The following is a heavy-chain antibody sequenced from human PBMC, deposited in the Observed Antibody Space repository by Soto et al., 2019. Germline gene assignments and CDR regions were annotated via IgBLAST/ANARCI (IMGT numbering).Heavy chain of an antibody. CDR3: ARGPKSFSSSWYSFISRSHAHFDY. Sequence: GGSLRLSCAASGFTFSSYDMHWVRQATGKGLEWVSAIGTAGDTYYPGSVKGRFTISRENAKNSLYLQMNSLRAGDTAVYYCARGPKSFSSSWYSFISRSHAHFDYWGQETLVTVSS. V-gene: IGHV3-13*01. CDR2: IGTAGDT. CDR1: GFTFSSYD. J-gene: IGHJ4*02. D-gene: IGHD6-13*01.